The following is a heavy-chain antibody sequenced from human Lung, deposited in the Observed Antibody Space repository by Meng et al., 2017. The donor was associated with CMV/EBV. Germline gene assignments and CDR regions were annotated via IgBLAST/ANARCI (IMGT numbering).Heavy chain of an antibody. Sequence: SGVSIRSAAYSCSWIRQPPGKGLEWVGYIFYNGSTSYNPSLKSRLSISMDTSKNQFSLKLRSLTAADTAIYYCVREILAPINYYFDSWGQGTLVTVSS. CDR3: VREILAPINYYFDS. D-gene: IGHD3-10*01. CDR1: GVSIRSAAYS. V-gene: IGHV4-30-4*01. J-gene: IGHJ4*02. CDR2: IFYNGST.